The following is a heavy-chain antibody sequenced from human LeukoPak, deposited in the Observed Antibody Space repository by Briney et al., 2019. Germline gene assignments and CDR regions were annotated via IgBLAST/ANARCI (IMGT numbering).Heavy chain of an antibody. CDR3: ARGPYYDFWSGYSQMGLDY. J-gene: IGHJ4*02. Sequence: SETLSLTCTVSGGSISSYYWSWIRQPPGKGLEWIGYIYYSGSTNYNPSLKSRVTISVDTSKNQFSLKLSSVTAADTAVYYCARGPYYDFWSGYSQMGLDYWGQGTLFTVSS. D-gene: IGHD3-3*01. V-gene: IGHV4-59*01. CDR2: IYYSGST. CDR1: GGSISSYY.